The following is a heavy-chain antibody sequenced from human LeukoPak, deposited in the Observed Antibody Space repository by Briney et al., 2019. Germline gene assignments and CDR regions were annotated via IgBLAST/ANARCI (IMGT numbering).Heavy chain of an antibody. CDR1: GYTFTTYG. D-gene: IGHD2-2*01. CDR2: INTYNGDT. J-gene: IGHJ4*02. CDR3: AKDRAAARNFDI. V-gene: IGHV1-18*01. Sequence: GASVKVSCKASGYTFTTYGINWVRQAPGQGLEWVGWINTYNGDTKYTQRFQGRVTTTTDTSTTTAYMELKNLRSDDTAIYYCAKDRAAARNFDIWGQGTLVTVSS.